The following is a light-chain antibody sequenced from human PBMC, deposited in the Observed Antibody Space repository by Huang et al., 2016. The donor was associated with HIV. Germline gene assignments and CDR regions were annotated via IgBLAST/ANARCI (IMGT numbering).Light chain of an antibody. CDR2: WAS. CDR3: QQYYSSPQT. J-gene: IGKJ1*01. CDR1: QSVYSSSTSKDY. Sequence: DIIMTQSPDSLAVSLGERATLNCRSSQSVYSSSTSKDYMAWFQQKPGQPPSLLVFWASTREAGVPDRFSGSGSGTHFPLTIANLEAEDAAIYYCQQYYSSPQTFGQGTRVEVK. V-gene: IGKV4-1*01.